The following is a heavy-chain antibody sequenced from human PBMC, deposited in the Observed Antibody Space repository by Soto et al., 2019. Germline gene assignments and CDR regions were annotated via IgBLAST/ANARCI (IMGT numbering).Heavy chain of an antibody. CDR3: AKVRSAVTTGLIDY. CDR2: ISGSGGGT. Sequence: GGSLRLSCAASGFTISSYAMSWVRQAPGKGLEWVSTISGSGGGTYYADSVKGRFTISRDNSKNTLYLQMNSLRAEDTAVYYCAKVRSAVTTGLIDYWGQGTLVTVSS. D-gene: IGHD4-17*01. J-gene: IGHJ4*02. CDR1: GFTISSYA. V-gene: IGHV3-23*01.